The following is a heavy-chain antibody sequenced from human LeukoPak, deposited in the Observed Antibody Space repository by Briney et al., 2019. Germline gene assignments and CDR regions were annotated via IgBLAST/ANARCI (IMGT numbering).Heavy chain of an antibody. CDR3: AKDRGGGYRYGIDY. D-gene: IGHD5-18*01. CDR2: ISSSSST. CDR1: GFTFSTYG. J-gene: IGHJ4*02. Sequence: GGSLRLSCAASGFTFSTYGMSWVRQAPGKGLEWVSAISSSSSTYYGDSVKGRFTISRDNSKNTLYLQMNSLRAEDTAVYYCAKDRGGGYRYGIDYWGQGTLVTVSS. V-gene: IGHV3-23*01.